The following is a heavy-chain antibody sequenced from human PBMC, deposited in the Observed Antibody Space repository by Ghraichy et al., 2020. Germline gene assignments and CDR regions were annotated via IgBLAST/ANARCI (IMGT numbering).Heavy chain of an antibody. V-gene: IGHV4-59*01. Sequence: SETLSLTCTVSGGSISSYYWSWIRQPPGKGLEWIGYIYYSGSTNYNPSLKSRVTISVDTSKNQFSLKLSSVTAADTAVYYCARSKELAYYDILTGYYLGWYFDLWGRGTLVTVSS. CDR3: ARSKELAYYDILTGYYLGWYFDL. CDR1: GGSISSYY. J-gene: IGHJ2*01. D-gene: IGHD3-9*01. CDR2: IYYSGST.